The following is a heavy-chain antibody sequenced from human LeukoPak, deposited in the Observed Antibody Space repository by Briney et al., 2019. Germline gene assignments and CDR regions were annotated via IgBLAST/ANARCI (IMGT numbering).Heavy chain of an antibody. V-gene: IGHV3-48*03. CDR1: AFTFSSHE. D-gene: IGHD6-19*01. Sequence: GGSLRLSCAASAFTFSSHEMNWVRQAPGKGLEWISCISGSGSNIYYADSVGGRFTTSRDNAKNSLYLQMNSLRADDTAIYYCARGAATGWSNDYWGQGILVTVSS. CDR2: ISGSGSNI. CDR3: ARGAATGWSNDY. J-gene: IGHJ4*02.